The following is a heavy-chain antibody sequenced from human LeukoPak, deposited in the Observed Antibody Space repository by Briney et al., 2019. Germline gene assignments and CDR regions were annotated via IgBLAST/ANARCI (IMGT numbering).Heavy chain of an antibody. D-gene: IGHD3-22*01. CDR2: ISSGSTI. CDR1: GFTFSDYY. V-gene: IGHV3-11*01. J-gene: IGHJ4*02. CDR3: ARDREETYYYDSSGYYRSFDY. Sequence: PGGSLRLSCAASGFTFSDYYMSWTRQAPGKGLEWVSYISSGSTIYYADSVKGRFTISRDNAKNSLYLQMNSLRAEDTAVYYCARDREETYYYDSSGYYRSFDYWGQGTLVTVSS.